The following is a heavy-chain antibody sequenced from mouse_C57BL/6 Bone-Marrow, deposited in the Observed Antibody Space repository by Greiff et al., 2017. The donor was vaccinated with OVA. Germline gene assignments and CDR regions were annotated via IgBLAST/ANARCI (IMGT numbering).Heavy chain of an antibody. J-gene: IGHJ4*01. CDR1: GYTFTSYG. V-gene: IGHV1-81*01. D-gene: IGHD1-1*01. Sequence: QVQLQQSGAELARPGASVKLSCKASGYTFTSYGISWVKQRTGQGLEWIGEIYPRSGNTYYNEKFKGKATLTADKSSSTAYMELCSLTSEDSAVYFCARKNYYGSSYEDYYAMDYWGQGTSVTVSS. CDR2: IYPRSGNT. CDR3: ARKNYYGSSYEDYYAMDY.